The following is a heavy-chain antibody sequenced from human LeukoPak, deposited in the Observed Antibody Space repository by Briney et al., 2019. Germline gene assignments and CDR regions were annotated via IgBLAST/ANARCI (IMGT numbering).Heavy chain of an antibody. CDR1: GYTFTSYG. Sequence: GASVKVSCKASGYTFTSYGISWVRQAPGQGLEWMGWISAYSGNTNYAQKLQGRVTMTTDTSTSTAYMELSSLRSEDTAVYYCARWDSSSWYGYYYYGMDVWGQGTTVTVSS. V-gene: IGHV1-18*01. D-gene: IGHD6-13*01. J-gene: IGHJ6*02. CDR3: ARWDSSSWYGYYYYGMDV. CDR2: ISAYSGNT.